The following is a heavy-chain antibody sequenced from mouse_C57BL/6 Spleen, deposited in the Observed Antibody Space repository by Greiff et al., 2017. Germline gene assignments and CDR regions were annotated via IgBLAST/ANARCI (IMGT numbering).Heavy chain of an antibody. J-gene: IGHJ2*01. CDR2: INPNNGGT. CDR1: GYTFTDYN. V-gene: IGHV1-18*01. Sequence: EVQLQQSGPELVKPGASVKIPCKASGYTFTDYNMDWVKQSHGKSLEWIGDINPNNGGTIYNQKFKGKATLTVDKSSSTAYMELRSLTSEDTAVYYCARSSPLRGSSYFDYWGQGTTLTVSS. D-gene: IGHD1-1*01. CDR3: ARSSPLRGSSYFDY.